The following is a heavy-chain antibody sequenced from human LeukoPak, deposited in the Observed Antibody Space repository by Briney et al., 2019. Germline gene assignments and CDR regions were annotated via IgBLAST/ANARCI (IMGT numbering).Heavy chain of an antibody. CDR2: INHSGST. CDR3: ARVRPTYYYDSSGYYAHLRLDYFDY. D-gene: IGHD3-22*01. V-gene: IGHV4-34*01. CDR1: GGSFSGYY. Sequence: ASETLSLTCAVYGGSFSGYYWSWIRQPPGKGLEWIGEINHSGSTNYNPSLKSRVTISVDTSKNQFSLKLSSVTAADTAVYYCARVRPTYYYDSSGYYAHLRLDYFDYWGQGTLVTVSS. J-gene: IGHJ4*02.